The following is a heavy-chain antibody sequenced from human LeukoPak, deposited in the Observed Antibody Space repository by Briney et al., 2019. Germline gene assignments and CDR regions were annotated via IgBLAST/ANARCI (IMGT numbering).Heavy chain of an antibody. CDR1: GFTFSSYS. D-gene: IGHD3-22*01. CDR3: ARDLYDSSGDVDY. J-gene: IGHJ4*02. Sequence: GGSLRLSCAASGFTFSSYSMNWVRQAPGKGLEWVSSISSSSSYIYYADSVKGRLTISRDNAKNSLYLQMNSLRAEDTAVYYCARDLYDSSGDVDYWGQGTLVTVSS. V-gene: IGHV3-21*01. CDR2: ISSSSSYI.